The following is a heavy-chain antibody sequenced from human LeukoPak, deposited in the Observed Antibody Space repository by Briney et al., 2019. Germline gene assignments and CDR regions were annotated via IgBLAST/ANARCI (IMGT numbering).Heavy chain of an antibody. D-gene: IGHD3-10*01. J-gene: IGHJ4*02. V-gene: IGHV3-30*04. CDR3: ARPVLPWGYFDY. CDR1: GFTFSSYA. Sequence: GGSLRLSCAASGFTFSSYAMHWVRQAPGKGLEWVAVISYDGSNKYYADSVKGRFTISRDNSKNTLYLQMNSLRAEDTAVYYCARPVLPWGYFDYWGQGTLVTVSS. CDR2: ISYDGSNK.